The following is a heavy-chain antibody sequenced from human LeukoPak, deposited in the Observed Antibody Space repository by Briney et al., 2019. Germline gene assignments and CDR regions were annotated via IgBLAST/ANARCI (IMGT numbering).Heavy chain of an antibody. CDR2: IYYSGST. D-gene: IGHD5-12*01. Sequence: SETLSLTCTVSGGSISSGDSYWSWIRQPPGKGLEWIGSIYYSGSTYYNPSLKSRVTISVDTSKNQFSLKLSSVTAADTAVYYCAREGPPGLESGYDDDYWGQGTLVTVSS. CDR1: GGSISSGDSY. J-gene: IGHJ4*02. CDR3: AREGPPGLESGYDDDY. V-gene: IGHV4-30-4*01.